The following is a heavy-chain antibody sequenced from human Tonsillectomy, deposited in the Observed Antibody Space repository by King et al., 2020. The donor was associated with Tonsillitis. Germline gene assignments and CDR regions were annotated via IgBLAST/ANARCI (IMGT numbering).Heavy chain of an antibody. CDR3: ARAPLYCSSTSCYWGYFDY. Sequence: LQLQESGPGLVKPSETLSLTCTVSGGSISSSDYYWGWIRQPPGKGLEWIGTIYYSGSTYYNPSLKSRFTISADTSQNQLSLKLTSVTAADTAVYYCARAPLYCSSTSCYWGYFDYWVQGTLVTVSS. V-gene: IGHV4-39*07. CDR1: GGSISSSDYY. J-gene: IGHJ4*02. D-gene: IGHD2-2*01. CDR2: IYYSGST.